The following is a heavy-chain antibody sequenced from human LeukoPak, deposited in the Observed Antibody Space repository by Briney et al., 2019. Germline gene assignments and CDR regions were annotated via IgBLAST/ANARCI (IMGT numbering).Heavy chain of an antibody. D-gene: IGHD2-15*01. V-gene: IGHV3-21*01. CDR2: ISSSSSYI. Sequence: GGSLRLSCAASGFTFSSYEMNWVRQAPGKGLEWVSSISSSSSYIYYADSVKGRFTISRDNAKNSLYLQMNSLRADDTAVYYCARGGFHGMDVWGQGTTVTVSS. CDR3: ARGGFHGMDV. CDR1: GFTFSSYE. J-gene: IGHJ6*02.